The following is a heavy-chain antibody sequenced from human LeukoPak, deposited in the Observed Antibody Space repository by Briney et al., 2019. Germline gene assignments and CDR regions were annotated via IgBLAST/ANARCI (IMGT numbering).Heavy chain of an antibody. J-gene: IGHJ4*02. CDR2: MNPNGGNT. Sequence: ASVKVSCKASGYTFTSYDINWVRQATGQGLEWMGWMNPNGGNTGYAQKFQGRVTMTRNTSISTAYMELSSLRSEDTAVYYCARDIAVAGTIDYWGQGTLVTVSS. CDR1: GYTFTSYD. D-gene: IGHD6-19*01. CDR3: ARDIAVAGTIDY. V-gene: IGHV1-8*01.